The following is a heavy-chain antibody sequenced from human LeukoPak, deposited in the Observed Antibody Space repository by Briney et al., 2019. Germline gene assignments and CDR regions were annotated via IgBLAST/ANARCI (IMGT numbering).Heavy chain of an antibody. CDR3: ARGPNSTGWYPH. J-gene: IGHJ4*02. Sequence: SETLSLTCTVSGGSISSSSYYWGWIRQPPGKGLEWIGSIYYSGSTYYNPSLKSRVTISVDTSKNQFSLKLTSVTAADAAIYYCARGPNSTGWYPHWGQGTLVTVSS. D-gene: IGHD6-19*01. V-gene: IGHV4-39*07. CDR2: IYYSGST. CDR1: GGSISSSSYY.